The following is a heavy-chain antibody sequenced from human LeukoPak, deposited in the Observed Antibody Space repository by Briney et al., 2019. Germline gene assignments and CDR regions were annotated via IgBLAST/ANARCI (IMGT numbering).Heavy chain of an antibody. CDR3: ARDTPPLYCSSTSCYSIDP. Sequence: SETLSLTCAVSGGSISSYYWSWVRQPPGKGLEWIGYIYYSGSTNYNPSLKSRATISVDTSKNQFSLKLSSVTAADTAVYYCARDTPPLYCSSTSCYSIDPWGQGTLVTVSS. CDR1: GGSISSYY. CDR2: IYYSGST. J-gene: IGHJ5*02. D-gene: IGHD2-2*02. V-gene: IGHV4-59*12.